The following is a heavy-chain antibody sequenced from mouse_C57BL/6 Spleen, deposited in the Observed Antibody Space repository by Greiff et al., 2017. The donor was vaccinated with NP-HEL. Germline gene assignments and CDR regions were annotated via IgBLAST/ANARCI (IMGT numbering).Heavy chain of an antibody. D-gene: IGHD2-5*01. CDR2: IHPNSGST. CDR1: GYTFTSYW. J-gene: IGHJ3*01. V-gene: IGHV1-64*01. CDR3: ARRGRDSNSAWFAY. Sequence: VQLQQPGAELVKPGASVKLSCKASGYTFTSYWMHWVKQRPGQGLEWIGMIHPNSGSTNYNEKFKSKATLTVDKSSSTAYMQLSSLTSEDSAVYYGARRGRDSNSAWFAYWGQGTLVTVSA.